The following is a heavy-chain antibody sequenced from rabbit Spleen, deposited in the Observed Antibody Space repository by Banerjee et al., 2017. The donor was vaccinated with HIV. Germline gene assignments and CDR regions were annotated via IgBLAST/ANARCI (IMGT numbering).Heavy chain of an antibody. CDR2: INNGGST. J-gene: IGHJ6*01. Sequence: EESGGDLVQPEGSLTLTCTASGLSFSSRCWISWVRQAPGKGLEWVACINNGGSTDYASWARGRFTISKTSSTTVTLQVTRLTAADTATYFCARDSGSSFSSYGMDLWGPGTLVTVS. CDR3: ARDSGSSFSSYGMDL. CDR1: GLSFSSRCW. V-gene: IGHV1S45*01. D-gene: IGHD8-1*01.